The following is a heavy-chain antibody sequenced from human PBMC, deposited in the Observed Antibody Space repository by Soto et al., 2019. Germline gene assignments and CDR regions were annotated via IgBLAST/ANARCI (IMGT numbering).Heavy chain of an antibody. Sequence: ASVKVSCKTSGYTFTGYYIHWIRQAPGQGLEWMGWINPNSGDSNYSQEFQGRVTMTSDTSITTAYMQVTRLRSDDTAVYYCARREQWLETFDFWGQGTLVTVSS. CDR3: ARREQWLETFDF. D-gene: IGHD6-19*01. J-gene: IGHJ4*02. V-gene: IGHV1-2*02. CDR1: GYTFTGYY. CDR2: INPNSGDS.